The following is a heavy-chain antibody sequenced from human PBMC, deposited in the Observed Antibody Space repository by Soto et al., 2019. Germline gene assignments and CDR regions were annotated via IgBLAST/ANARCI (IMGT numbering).Heavy chain of an antibody. Sequence: GILRLSCAAPGFTFSGYAMSWVRQAPGKGLEWVSSISSSSSYIYYADSVKGRFTISRDNAKNSLYLQMNSLRAEDTAVYYCARGVYDFGMDVWGQGTTVTVSS. V-gene: IGHV3-21*01. D-gene: IGHD3-3*01. CDR1: GFTFSGYA. CDR2: ISSSSSYI. CDR3: ARGVYDFGMDV. J-gene: IGHJ6*02.